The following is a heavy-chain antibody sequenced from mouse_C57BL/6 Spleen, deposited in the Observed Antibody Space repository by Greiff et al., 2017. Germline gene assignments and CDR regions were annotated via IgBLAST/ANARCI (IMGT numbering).Heavy chain of an antibody. CDR1: GYTFTRYW. D-gene: IGHD1-1*01. CDR3: ASGGYGSSGAMDY. Sequence: QVQLQQPGAELVKPGASVKLSCKASGYTFTRYWMHWVKQRPGPGLEWIGMIHPICGSTNYNETFKSNATLTVDKSSRPAYMQISRLTSEDAAVYDCASGGYGSSGAMDYWGQGTSVTVSS. CDR2: IHPICGST. V-gene: IGHV1-64*01. J-gene: IGHJ4*01.